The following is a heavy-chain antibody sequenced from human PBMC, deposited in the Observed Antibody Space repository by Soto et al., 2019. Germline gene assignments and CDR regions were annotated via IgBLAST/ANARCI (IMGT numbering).Heavy chain of an antibody. CDR1: GFTFDDYA. J-gene: IGHJ4*02. Sequence: EVQLVESGGGLVQPGRSLRLSCAASGFTFDDYAMHWVRQAPGKGLEWVSGISWNSCSIGYAVSVKGRFTISRDNAKNSLYLQMNSLRAEDTALYYCAKDLGGRYSYGYVFDYWGQGTLVTVST. V-gene: IGHV3-9*01. CDR2: ISWNSCSI. CDR3: AKDLGGRYSYGYVFDY. D-gene: IGHD5-18*01.